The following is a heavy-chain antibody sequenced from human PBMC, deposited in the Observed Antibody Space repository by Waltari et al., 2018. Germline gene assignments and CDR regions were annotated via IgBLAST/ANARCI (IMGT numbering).Heavy chain of an antibody. CDR1: VFIFKDAW. CDR3: ATECLIYTSLDIYDF. D-gene: IGHD2-2*03. J-gene: IGHJ4*02. V-gene: IGHV3-15*01. CDR2: IKTKAEGETT. Sequence: EVRLVESGGGLVKPGGSLRLSCAASVFIFKDAWMRCVRKATGNGLEGVGRIKTKAEGETTDNSRPVKGRFTISREDAANNVFLQMNSLKIDDTAVYYCATECLIYTSLDIYDFWGQGSLVAVSS.